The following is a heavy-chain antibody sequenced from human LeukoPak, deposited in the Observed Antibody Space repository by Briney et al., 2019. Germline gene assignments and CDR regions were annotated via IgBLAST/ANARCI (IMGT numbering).Heavy chain of an antibody. D-gene: IGHD1-26*01. J-gene: IGHJ4*02. V-gene: IGHV3-23*01. CDR2: ISGSGGST. CDR1: GLTVSSTY. CDR3: AKSYSGSSPFDY. Sequence: GGSLRLSCAASGLTVSSTYMSWVRQAPGKGLEWVSTISGSGGSTYYADSVKGRFTISRDNSKNTLFLQMNSLRAEDTAVYYCAKSYSGSSPFDYWGQGTLVTVSS.